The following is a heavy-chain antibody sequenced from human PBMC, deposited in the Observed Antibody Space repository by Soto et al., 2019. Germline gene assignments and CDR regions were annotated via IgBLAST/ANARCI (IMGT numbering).Heavy chain of an antibody. V-gene: IGHV2-70*04. CDR1: GFSLSTSGMR. D-gene: IGHD2-2*01. CDR2: IDWDDDK. Sequence: SGPTLVNPTQTLTLTCTFSGFSLSTSGMRVSWIRQPPGKALEWLARIDWDDDKFYSTSLKTRLTISKDTSKNQVVLTMTNMDPVDTATYYCARIHRDRVGYYFDYWGQGTLVTVSS. CDR3: ARIHRDRVGYYFDY. J-gene: IGHJ4*02.